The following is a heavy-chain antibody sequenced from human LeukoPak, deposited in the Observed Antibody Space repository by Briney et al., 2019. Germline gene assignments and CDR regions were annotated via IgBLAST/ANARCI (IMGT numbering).Heavy chain of an antibody. CDR3: ARGGYCSGGSCYWQFDFDY. Sequence: GSLRLSCAASGFTFSSYEMNWVRQAPGKGLEWASYISSSGSTIYYADSVKGRFTISRDNAKNSLYLQMNSLRAEDTAVYYCARGGYCSGGSCYWQFDFDYWGQGTLVTVSS. CDR1: GFTFSSYE. D-gene: IGHD2-15*01. J-gene: IGHJ4*02. V-gene: IGHV3-48*03. CDR2: ISSSGSTI.